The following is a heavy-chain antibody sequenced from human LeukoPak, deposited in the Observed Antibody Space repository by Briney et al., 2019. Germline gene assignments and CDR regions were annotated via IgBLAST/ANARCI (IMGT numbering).Heavy chain of an antibody. CDR1: GFSLSTSRVG. D-gene: IGHD3-16*01. CDR3: AHRQIQGIMFGGGGFDP. Sequence: SGPTLVKPTQTLTLTCTFSGFSLSTSRVGVGWIRQPPGKALEWLALIYWDDDKRYSPSLKSRLTITKDTSKNQVVLIMTNMDPVDTGTYYCAHRQIQGIMFGGGGFDPWGQGTLVTVSS. J-gene: IGHJ5*02. CDR2: IYWDDDK. V-gene: IGHV2-5*02.